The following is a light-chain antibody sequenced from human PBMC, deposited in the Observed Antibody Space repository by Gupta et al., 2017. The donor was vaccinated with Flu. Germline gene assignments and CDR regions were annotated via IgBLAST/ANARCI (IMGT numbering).Light chain of an antibody. Sequence: PKEKVTITCRASHNIGTNLHWYQQKPDQSPKVLIKYTSQSISGVPSRFSGSGSGTDFTLTINSLEADDAAAYYCLQSTSSPSFGGGTRVEIK. J-gene: IGKJ4*01. CDR3: LQSTSSPS. CDR1: HNIGTN. CDR2: YTS. V-gene: IGKV6D-21*02.